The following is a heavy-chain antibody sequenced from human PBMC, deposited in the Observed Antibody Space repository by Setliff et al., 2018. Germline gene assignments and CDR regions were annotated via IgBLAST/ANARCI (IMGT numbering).Heavy chain of an antibody. CDR3: ARGSTMIQGVRLYYHGLDV. J-gene: IGHJ6*02. Sequence: PSETLSLTCTVYGVSFSDYYWGWVRQSPGKGLDWIGEINHSGTTNYDPSLEGRISISVDTSKRQFSLKLSSVTAADTAVYYCARGSTMIQGVRLYYHGLDVWGQGTTVTVSS. CDR2: INHSGTT. V-gene: IGHV4-34*01. D-gene: IGHD3-10*01. CDR1: GVSFSDYY.